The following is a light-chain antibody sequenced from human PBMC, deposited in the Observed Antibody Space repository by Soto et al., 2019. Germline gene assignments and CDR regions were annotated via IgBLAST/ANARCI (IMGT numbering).Light chain of an antibody. Sequence: QSVLTQPASVSGSPGQSITISCTGTSSDVGAYHYVSWYQHHPGKAPKLMIYQVTNRPSGVSDRFSGSKSGNTASLTISGPRADDEADYYCPSYSTTDTFYVFGTGTKV. V-gene: IGLV2-14*01. CDR3: PSYSTTDTFYV. J-gene: IGLJ1*01. CDR1: SSDVGAYHY. CDR2: QVT.